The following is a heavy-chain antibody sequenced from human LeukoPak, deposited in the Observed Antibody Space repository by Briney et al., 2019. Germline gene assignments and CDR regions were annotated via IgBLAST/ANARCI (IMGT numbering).Heavy chain of an antibody. CDR3: AKGYDIVVVVTTIDY. J-gene: IGHJ4*02. Sequence: GGSLRLSCAASGFTFSSYDMSWVRQAPGKGLEWVSGISGSGVGTYYADSVKGRFTISRDNSKNTLYLQMNSLRAEDTAVYYCAKGYDIVVVVTTIDYWGQGTLVTVSS. CDR2: ISGSGVGT. V-gene: IGHV3-23*01. D-gene: IGHD2-15*01. CDR1: GFTFSSYD.